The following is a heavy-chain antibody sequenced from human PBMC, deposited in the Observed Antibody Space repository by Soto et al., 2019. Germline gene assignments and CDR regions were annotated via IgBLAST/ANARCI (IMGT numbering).Heavy chain of an antibody. Sequence: ASVKVSCKASGYTFTSYGISWVRQAPGQGLEWMGWISAYNGNTNYEQKLQGRVTMTTDTSTSTAYMELRSLRSDDTAVYYSARAEYCGGDCYPRFDPWGQGTLVTVSS. CDR3: ARAEYCGGDCYPRFDP. CDR1: GYTFTSYG. D-gene: IGHD2-21*02. J-gene: IGHJ5*02. V-gene: IGHV1-18*01. CDR2: ISAYNGNT.